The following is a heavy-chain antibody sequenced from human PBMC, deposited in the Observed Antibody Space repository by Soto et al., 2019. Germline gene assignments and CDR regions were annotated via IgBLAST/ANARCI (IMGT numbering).Heavy chain of an antibody. CDR2: IWYDGSNK. Sequence: QVQLVESGGGVVQPGRSLRLSCAASGFTFSSYGMHWVRQAPGKGLEWVAVIWYDGSNKYYADSVKGRFTISRDNSKNTLYLQMNCLRAEDTAVYYCARGGYDFWSGYPDVLDYWGQGTLVTVSS. CDR3: ARGGYDFWSGYPDVLDY. D-gene: IGHD3-3*01. J-gene: IGHJ4*02. V-gene: IGHV3-33*01. CDR1: GFTFSSYG.